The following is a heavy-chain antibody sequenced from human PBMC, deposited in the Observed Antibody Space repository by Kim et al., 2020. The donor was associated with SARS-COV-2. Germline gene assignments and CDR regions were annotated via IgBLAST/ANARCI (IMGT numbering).Heavy chain of an antibody. Sequence: GGSLRLSCAASGFTFGDYAMHWVRQAPGKGLEWVSGISWNSGSIGYADSVKGRFIISRDNAKNSLYLQMNSLRAEDTALYYCAKDLEDCSSTSCQPGSMFYYYGMDVWGQGTTVTVSS. CDR2: ISWNSGSI. J-gene: IGHJ6*02. D-gene: IGHD2-2*01. CDR3: AKDLEDCSSTSCQPGSMFYYYGMDV. V-gene: IGHV3-9*01. CDR1: GFTFGDYA.